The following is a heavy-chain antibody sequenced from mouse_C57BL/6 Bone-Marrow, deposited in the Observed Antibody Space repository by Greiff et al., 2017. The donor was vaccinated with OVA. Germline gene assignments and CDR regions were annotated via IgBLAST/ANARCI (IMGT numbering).Heavy chain of an antibody. J-gene: IGHJ1*03. CDR2: IYPGSGST. CDR1: GYTFTSYW. V-gene: IGHV1-55*01. D-gene: IGHD2-1*01. CDR3: ARRTLYYGKGYFDV. Sequence: VQLQQSGAELVKPGASVKMSCKASGYTFTSYWITWVKQRPGQGLAWIGDIYPGSGSTNYNEKFKSKATLTVDTSSSTAYMQLSSLTSEDSAVYYCARRTLYYGKGYFDVWGTGTTVTVSS.